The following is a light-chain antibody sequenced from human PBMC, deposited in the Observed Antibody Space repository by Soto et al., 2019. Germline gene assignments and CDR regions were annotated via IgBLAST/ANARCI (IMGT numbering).Light chain of an antibody. V-gene: IGKV3-15*01. J-gene: IGKJ1*01. CDR3: QQYNNWPQT. Sequence: EIVMTQSPATLSVSPGESATLSCRASQSVNRNLAWYQQKPGQAPRLLIYAASTRATGIPARFSGSGSGTEFTLTISSLQSEDFAVYYCQQYNNWPQTFGQGTKVEIK. CDR2: AAS. CDR1: QSVNRN.